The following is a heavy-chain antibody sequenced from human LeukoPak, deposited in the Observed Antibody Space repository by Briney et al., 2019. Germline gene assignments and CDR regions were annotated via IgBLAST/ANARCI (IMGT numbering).Heavy chain of an antibody. CDR1: GFTFDDYA. CDR3: AKDTGIAVAGTMEDAFDI. Sequence: GRSLRLSCAASGFTFDDYAMHWVRQAPGKGLEWVSGVSWNSGSIGYADSVKGRFTISRDNAKNSLYLQMNSLRAEDTALYYCAKDTGIAVAGTMEDAFDIWGQGTMVTVSS. D-gene: IGHD6-19*01. V-gene: IGHV3-9*01. CDR2: VSWNSGSI. J-gene: IGHJ3*02.